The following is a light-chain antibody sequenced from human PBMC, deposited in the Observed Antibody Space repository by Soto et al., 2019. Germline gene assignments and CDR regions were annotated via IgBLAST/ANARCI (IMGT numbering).Light chain of an antibody. V-gene: IGLV2-23*01. CDR1: SSDVGSYNL. CDR3: SSYAGYSTSVV. CDR2: EAN. Sequence: QSAVTQPASVSGSPGQSITISCTGTSSDVGSYNLVSWYQQHPGKAPKLMIYEANKRPSGVSDRFSGSKSGNTASLTISGLQAEDEAEYYCSSYAGYSTSVVFGGGTKLTVL. J-gene: IGLJ2*01.